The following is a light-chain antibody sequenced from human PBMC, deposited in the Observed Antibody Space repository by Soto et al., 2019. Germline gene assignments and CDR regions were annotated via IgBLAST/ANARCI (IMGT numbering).Light chain of an antibody. V-gene: IGKV3-20*01. CDR1: QSVSSDY. CDR2: RAS. Sequence: EIVLTQSPGTLSLSLGERATLSCRASQSVSSDYVAWYRQKPGQVPTVLIYRASTRATGIPDRFSGSGSETDFTLTISSLQPEDFANYSCQQSYSTTWTFGQGTKVDIK. CDR3: QQSYSTTWT. J-gene: IGKJ1*01.